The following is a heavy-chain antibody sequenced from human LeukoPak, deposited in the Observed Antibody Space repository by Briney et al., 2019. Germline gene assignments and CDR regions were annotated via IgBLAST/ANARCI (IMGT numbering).Heavy chain of an antibody. CDR1: GGSISSGGYS. D-gene: IGHD3-10*01. CDR3: ARGRGKYYGSGSYYQGWFDP. V-gene: IGHV4-30-2*01. J-gene: IGHJ5*02. Sequence: SQTLSLTCAVFGGSISSGGYSWSWIRQPPGKGLEWIGYIYHSGSTYYNPSLKSRVTISVDRSKNQFSLKLSSVTAADTAVYYCARGRGKYYGSGSYYQGWFDPWGQGTLVTVSS. CDR2: IYHSGST.